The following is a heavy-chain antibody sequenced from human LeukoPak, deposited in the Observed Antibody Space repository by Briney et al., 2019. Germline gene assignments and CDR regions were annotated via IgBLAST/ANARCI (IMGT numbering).Heavy chain of an antibody. J-gene: IGHJ4*02. V-gene: IGHV3-9*01. CDR3: AKDMTDGEATAFFDY. CDR2: ISWNSGSI. CDR1: GFTFDDYA. D-gene: IGHD1-26*01. Sequence: GGSLRLSCASSGFTFDDYAMQWVRQAPGKGLEWVSGISWNSGSIGYADSVKGRFTISRDNAKNSLYLQMNSLRAEDTALYYCAKDMTDGEATAFFDYWGQGTLVTVSS.